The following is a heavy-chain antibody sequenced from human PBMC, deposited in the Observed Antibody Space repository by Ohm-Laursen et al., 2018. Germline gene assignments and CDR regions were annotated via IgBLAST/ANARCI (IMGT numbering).Heavy chain of an antibody. D-gene: IGHD6-13*01. J-gene: IGHJ4*02. CDR2: IYYSGTT. CDR3: ARGRAAAGSPIDY. Sequence: TLSLTCTVSGASISSGGYCWNWLRQHPGKGLEGIGHIYYSGTTSYNPSLKSRLTISIDTSENQFSLKLSSVTAADTAMYYCARGRAAAGSPIDYWDQGTLVTVSS. V-gene: IGHV4-31*03. CDR1: GASISSGGYC.